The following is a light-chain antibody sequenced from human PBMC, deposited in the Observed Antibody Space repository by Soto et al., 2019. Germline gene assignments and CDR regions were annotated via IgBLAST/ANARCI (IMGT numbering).Light chain of an antibody. J-gene: IGKJ1*01. Sequence: EIVMTQSPATLSVSPGERATLSCRASQSVSSNLAWYQQKPGQAPRLLIYGASTRATGIPARFSGSGSGTEFTLTISSLQTEDLAVYYCQQYNNWPPGTLGQGTKVEIK. V-gene: IGKV3-15*01. CDR1: QSVSSN. CDR2: GAS. CDR3: QQYNNWPPGT.